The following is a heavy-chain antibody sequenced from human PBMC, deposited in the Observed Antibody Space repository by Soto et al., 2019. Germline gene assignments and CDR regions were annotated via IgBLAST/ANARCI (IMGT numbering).Heavy chain of an antibody. D-gene: IGHD2-21*01. CDR1: GGSLSANGVA. J-gene: IGHJ4*02. CDR2: TYYRSKWYS. Sequence: LSQTLSLTCAISGGSLSANGVAWNWLRQSPSRGLEWLGRTYYRSKWYSHYAVSVQSRISVNPDTSRNQFSLQLNSVTPEDTAVYYCARGAYSAFDYWGQGSLVTVSS. V-gene: IGHV6-1*01. CDR3: ARGAYSAFDY.